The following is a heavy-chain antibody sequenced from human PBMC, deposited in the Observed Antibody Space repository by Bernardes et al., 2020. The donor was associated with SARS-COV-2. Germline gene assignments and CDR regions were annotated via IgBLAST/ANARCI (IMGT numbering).Heavy chain of an antibody. CDR3: ATDLNYGRRDAFDI. CDR1: GYTFTGYY. V-gene: IGHV1-2*04. CDR2: MNANSGGT. D-gene: IGHD4-17*01. Sequence: ASVKVSCKASGYTFTGYYMHWVRQAPGQGREGMGWMNANSGGTNYAQKFQGWVTMTRDTSISTAYMELSRLRSDDTAVYYCATDLNYGRRDAFDIWGQGTTVTVS. J-gene: IGHJ3*02.